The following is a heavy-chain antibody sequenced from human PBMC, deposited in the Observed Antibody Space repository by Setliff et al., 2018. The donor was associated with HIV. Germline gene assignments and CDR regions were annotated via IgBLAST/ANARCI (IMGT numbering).Heavy chain of an antibody. CDR3: ARGGSNSWSPFDY. D-gene: IGHD6-13*01. V-gene: IGHV3-23*01. CDR2: ITGSGRST. CDR1: GFTFTSYA. Sequence: GGSLRLSCAASGFTFTSYAMTWVRQAPGKGLEWVSGITGSGRSTYYADSVKDRFTISRDNAKNTLYLQMNSLRAEDTAVYYCARGGSNSWSPFDYWGQGTLVTVSS. J-gene: IGHJ4*02.